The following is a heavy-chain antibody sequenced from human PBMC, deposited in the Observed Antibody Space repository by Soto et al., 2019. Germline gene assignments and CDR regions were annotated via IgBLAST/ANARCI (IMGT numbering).Heavy chain of an antibody. CDR3: ASGWFGEFVYYFDY. J-gene: IGHJ4*02. CDR1: GYTFSSYG. V-gene: IGHV1-18*01. D-gene: IGHD3-10*01. Sequence: ASVKVSCKASGYTFSSYGISWVRQAPGQGLEWMGWISAYNGNIKYTQKLQGRVTMTTDTSTSTAYMELRSLRSDDTAVYYCASGWFGEFVYYFDYWGQGTLVTVSS. CDR2: ISAYNGNI.